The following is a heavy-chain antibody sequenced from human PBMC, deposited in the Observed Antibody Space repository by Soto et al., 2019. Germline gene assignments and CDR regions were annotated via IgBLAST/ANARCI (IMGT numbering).Heavy chain of an antibody. V-gene: IGHV4-4*07. CDR3: AREECDIAEAGDVQIRYYCLDV. Sequence: SETLSLTCPVSGGSIISYYLSWIRQPAGQGLEWIGRIYTSRSTNYNPSLKSRVTMSVDTSKNQFSPKLSSVTAADTVVSYCAREECDIAEAGDVQIRYYCLDVWGQGTTVTVSS. J-gene: IGHJ6*02. D-gene: IGHD6-19*01. CDR2: IYTSRST. CDR1: GGSIISYY.